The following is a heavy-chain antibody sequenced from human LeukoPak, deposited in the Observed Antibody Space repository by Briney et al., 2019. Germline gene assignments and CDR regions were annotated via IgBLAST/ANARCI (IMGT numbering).Heavy chain of an antibody. CDR2: IKSKTDGGTT. J-gene: IGHJ4*02. CDR3: TTDQTVVVPAAPFDY. D-gene: IGHD2-2*01. V-gene: IGHV3-15*01. CDR1: EFTFSSYG. Sequence: GGSLRLSCAASEFTFSSYGMHWVRQAPGKGLEWVGRIKSKTDGGTTDYAAPVKGRFTISRDDSKNTLYLQMNSLKTEDTAVYYCTTDQTVVVPAAPFDYWGQGTLVTVSS.